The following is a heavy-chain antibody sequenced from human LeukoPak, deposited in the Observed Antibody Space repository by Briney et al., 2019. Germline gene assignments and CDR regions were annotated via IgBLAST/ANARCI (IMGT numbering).Heavy chain of an antibody. J-gene: IGHJ3*02. Sequence: SETLSPTCTVSGGSISSYYWSWIRQPPGKGLEWIGYIYYSGSTNYNPSLKSRVTISVDTSKNQFSLKLSSVTAADTAVYYCCAGWSLDAFDIWGQGTMVTVSS. CDR1: GGSISSYY. CDR2: IYYSGST. CDR3: CAGWSLDAFDI. V-gene: IGHV4-59*08. D-gene: IGHD2-15*01.